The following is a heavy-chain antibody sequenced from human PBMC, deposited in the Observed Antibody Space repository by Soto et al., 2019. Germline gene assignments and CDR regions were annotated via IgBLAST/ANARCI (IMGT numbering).Heavy chain of an antibody. CDR3: TRVKGSGSYGFDY. Sequence: GGSLRLSCATSGFTVSDHYMDWVRQAPGKGLEWVGRTRDKGHSYSTEYAASGKGRFTISRDESKRSLDLQMNSLKTEDTAVYYCTRVKGSGSYGFDYWGQGALVTVSS. CDR1: GFTVSDHY. CDR2: TRDKGHSYST. D-gene: IGHD1-26*01. V-gene: IGHV3-72*01. J-gene: IGHJ4*02.